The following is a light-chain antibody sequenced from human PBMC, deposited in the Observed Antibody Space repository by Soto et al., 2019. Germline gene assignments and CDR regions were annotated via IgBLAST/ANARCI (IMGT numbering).Light chain of an antibody. CDR2: EVS. Sequence: QSALTQPASVSGSPGQSITISCTGTSSDVGSHNLVSWYQQHPGQAPKLMXXEVSKRPLGXXXXXXASKSGNTASLTISGXXXXXXXXXYCCSYGGSRAVFGGGTQLTVL. CDR1: SSDVGSHNL. CDR3: CSYGGSRAV. V-gene: IGLV2-23*02. J-gene: IGLJ7*01.